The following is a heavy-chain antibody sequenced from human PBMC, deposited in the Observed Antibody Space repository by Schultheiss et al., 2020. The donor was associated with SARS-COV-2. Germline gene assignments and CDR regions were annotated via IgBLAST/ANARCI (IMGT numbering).Heavy chain of an antibody. V-gene: IGHV3-33*01. CDR2: IWYDGSNK. J-gene: IGHJ4*02. Sequence: GGSLRLSCAASGFTFSSYGMHWVRQAPGKGLEWVAVIWYDGSNKYYADSVKGRFTISRDNSKNTLYLQMNSLRAEDTAVYYCARDGYCSGGSCYCFAYWGQGTLVTVSS. D-gene: IGHD2-15*01. CDR3: ARDGYCSGGSCYCFAY. CDR1: GFTFSSYG.